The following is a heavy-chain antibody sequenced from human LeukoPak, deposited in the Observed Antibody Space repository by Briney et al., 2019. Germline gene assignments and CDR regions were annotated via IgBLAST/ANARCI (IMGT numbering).Heavy chain of an antibody. J-gene: IGHJ4*02. Sequence: ASVKVSCKASGYTFTIYAMNWVRQAPGQGLEWMGWINTNTGNPTYAQGFAGRFVFSLDTSVGTAYLQISSLKAEDTAVYYCARERASAYYDFWSGYFTHHKDYYFDYWGQGTLVTVSS. CDR3: ARERASAYYDFWSGYFTHHKDYYFDY. CDR1: GYTFTIYA. D-gene: IGHD3-3*01. V-gene: IGHV7-4-1*02. CDR2: INTNTGNP.